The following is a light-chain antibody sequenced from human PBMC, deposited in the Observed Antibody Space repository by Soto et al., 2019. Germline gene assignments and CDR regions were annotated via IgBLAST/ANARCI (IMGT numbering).Light chain of an antibody. CDR1: QSLLYSNGYNY. J-gene: IGKJ2*01. V-gene: IGKV2-28*01. Sequence: DIVMTPSPLSLPVTPGEPASISCRSSQSLLYSNGYNYLDWYVQKPGQSPQLLIYLGSNRASGVPDRFSGSASGTDFTLKISRVEAEDVGVYYCMQALQVPHTFGQGTKLEIK. CDR2: LGS. CDR3: MQALQVPHT.